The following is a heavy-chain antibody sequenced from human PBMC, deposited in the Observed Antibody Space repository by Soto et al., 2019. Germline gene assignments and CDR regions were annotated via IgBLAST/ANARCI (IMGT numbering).Heavy chain of an antibody. V-gene: IGHV5-51*01. J-gene: IGHJ3*02. CDR3: ARQAGYNLERIPGAFDI. CDR2: IYPGDSDT. D-gene: IGHD1-1*01. Sequence: PGESLKISCKGSGYSFTSYWIGWVRQMPGKGLEWMGIIYPGDSDTRYSPSFQGQVTISADKSISTAYLQWSSLKASDTAMYYCARQAGYNLERIPGAFDIWGQGTMVTVSS. CDR1: GYSFTSYW.